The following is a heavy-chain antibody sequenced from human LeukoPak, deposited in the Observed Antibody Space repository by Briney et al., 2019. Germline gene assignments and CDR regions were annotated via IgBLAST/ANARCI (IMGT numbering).Heavy chain of an antibody. D-gene: IGHD2-2*01. CDR3: ARDYCSTTSCLDY. V-gene: IGHV3-33*01. CDR1: GFSFSDHG. J-gene: IGHJ4*02. CDR2: IWYDGSKK. Sequence: PGTSLRLSCAASGFSFSDHGMHWVRQAPGKGLEGVAVIWYDGSKKYFADSVKGRFTISRDDSKNTLYLQMNSLRAEDTAVYYCARDYCSTTSCLDYWGQGTLVTVSS.